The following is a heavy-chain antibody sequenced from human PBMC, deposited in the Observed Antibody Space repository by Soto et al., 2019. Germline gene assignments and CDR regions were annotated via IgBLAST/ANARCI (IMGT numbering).Heavy chain of an antibody. J-gene: IGHJ4*02. D-gene: IGHD2-8*01. CDR3: ARLHPPEEGLYLE. CDR1: GGSISSSSYY. Sequence: QLQLQESGPGLVKPSETLSLTCTVSGGSISSSSYYWGWIRQPPGKGLEWIGSIYYSGSTYYTPSIESRVTISVDTSTTQFSLKLSSVTAADTAVFYCARLHPPEEGLYLEWGQGTLVTVSS. CDR2: IYYSGST. V-gene: IGHV4-39*01.